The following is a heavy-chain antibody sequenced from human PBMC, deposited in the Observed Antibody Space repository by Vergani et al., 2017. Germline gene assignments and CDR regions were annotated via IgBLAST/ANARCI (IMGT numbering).Heavy chain of an antibody. D-gene: IGHD3-22*01. J-gene: IGHJ6*02. CDR3: ARGGYYVSSGYHRYYYYGMDV. V-gene: IGHV3-53*01. CDR1: GFTVSSNY. Sequence: EVQLVESGGGLVQPGGSLRLSCAASGFTVSSNYMSWVRQAPGKGLEWVSAISGSGGSTYYADSVKGRFTISRENAKNSLYLQMNSLRAGDTAVYYCARGGYYVSSGYHRYYYYGMDVWGQGP. CDR2: SGSGGST.